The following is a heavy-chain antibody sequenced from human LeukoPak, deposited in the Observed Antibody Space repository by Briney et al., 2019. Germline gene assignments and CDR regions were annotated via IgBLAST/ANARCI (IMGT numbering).Heavy chain of an antibody. CDR3: ARAPGESGSQTRNFDY. CDR2: ISSSSSYI. D-gene: IGHD1-26*01. Sequence: GGSLRLSCAASGFTFSSYSMNWVRQAPGKGLEWVSSISSSSSYIYYADSLKGRFTISRDNAKNSLYLQMNSLRAEDTAVYYRARAPGESGSQTRNFDYWGQGTLVTVSS. CDR1: GFTFSSYS. J-gene: IGHJ4*02. V-gene: IGHV3-21*01.